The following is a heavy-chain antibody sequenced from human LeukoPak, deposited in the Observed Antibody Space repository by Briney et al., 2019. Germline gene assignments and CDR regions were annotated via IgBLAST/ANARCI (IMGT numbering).Heavy chain of an antibody. CDR3: ARVEKAVAGTSVYYYGMDV. CDR1: GGTFSSYA. Sequence: SVKVSCKASGGTFSSYAISWARQAPGQGLEWMGGIIPIFGTANYAQKFQGRVTITADESTSTAYMELSSLRSEDTAVYYCARVEKAVAGTSVYYYGMDVWGQGTTVTVSS. V-gene: IGHV1-69*13. CDR2: IIPIFGTA. D-gene: IGHD6-19*01. J-gene: IGHJ6*02.